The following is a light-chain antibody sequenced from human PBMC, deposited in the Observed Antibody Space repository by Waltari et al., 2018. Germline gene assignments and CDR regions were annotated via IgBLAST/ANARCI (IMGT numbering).Light chain of an antibody. CDR2: AAS. J-gene: IGKJ1*01. CDR1: QVILGY. V-gene: IGKV1-9*01. Sequence: TQLTQSPSSLAASVGDRVTISCRTSQVILGYLAWYQQKPGKAPKLLIYAASTLQSGVPSRFSGSGSGMDFNITISNLQPEDFATYYCQQYNTNSPWTFGQGTKVEIK. CDR3: QQYNTNSPWT.